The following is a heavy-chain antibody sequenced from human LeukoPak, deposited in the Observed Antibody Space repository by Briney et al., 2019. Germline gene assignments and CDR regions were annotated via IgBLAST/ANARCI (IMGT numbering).Heavy chain of an antibody. CDR1: GFTFSSYG. CDR2: ISYDGSNK. D-gene: IGHD6-6*01. J-gene: IGHJ4*02. V-gene: IGHV3-30*03. CDR3: SNWYSSSSFDY. Sequence: PGGSLRLSCAASGFTFSSYGMHWVRQAPGKGLEWVAVISYDGSNKYYADSVKGRFTISRDNSKNTLYLQMNSLRAEDTAVYYRSNWYSSSSFDYWGQGTLVTVSS.